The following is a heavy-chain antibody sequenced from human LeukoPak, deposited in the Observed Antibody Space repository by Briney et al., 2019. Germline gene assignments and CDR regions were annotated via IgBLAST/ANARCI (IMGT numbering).Heavy chain of an antibody. J-gene: IGHJ4*02. V-gene: IGHV4-59*08. Sequence: SETLSLTCSVSGGAVTSFYWSWIRQSPGKGLEWIGYFYYSGSTKYNPSLKSRVTMSGDTSKNQLSLKLRSVTAADTAMYYCARHRFASAVILDYWGQGAPVTVSS. CDR2: FYYSGST. D-gene: IGHD2-21*02. CDR1: GGAVTSFY. CDR3: ARHRFASAVILDY.